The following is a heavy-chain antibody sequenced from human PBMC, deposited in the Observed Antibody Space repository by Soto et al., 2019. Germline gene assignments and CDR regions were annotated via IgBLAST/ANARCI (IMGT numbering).Heavy chain of an antibody. Sequence: QVQLVQSGAEVKKPGSSVKVSCKASGGTFNSYAISWVRQAPGQRLEWMGGIIPISGTANYAQKFQGRVTITADESTRTAYMELSSLRSEDTAVYYCATRGDGYNFYYFDYWGQGTLVTVSS. J-gene: IGHJ4*02. CDR2: IIPISGTA. CDR1: GGTFNSYA. CDR3: ATRGDGYNFYYFDY. D-gene: IGHD2-21*01. V-gene: IGHV1-69*12.